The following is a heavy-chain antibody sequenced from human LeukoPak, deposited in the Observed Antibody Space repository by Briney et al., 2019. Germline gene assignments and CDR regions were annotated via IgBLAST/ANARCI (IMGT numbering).Heavy chain of an antibody. V-gene: IGHV3-48*01. J-gene: IGHJ4*02. CDR1: GFTFSSYS. Sequence: GGSLRLSCAASGFTFSSYSMNWVRQAPGKGLEWVSYISSSSSTIYYADSVKGRFTISRDNAKNSLYLQMNSLRAEDTAVYYCAKGIEPVVVAARYLDYWGQGTLVTVSS. CDR3: AKGIEPVVVAARYLDY. D-gene: IGHD2-15*01. CDR2: ISSSSSTI.